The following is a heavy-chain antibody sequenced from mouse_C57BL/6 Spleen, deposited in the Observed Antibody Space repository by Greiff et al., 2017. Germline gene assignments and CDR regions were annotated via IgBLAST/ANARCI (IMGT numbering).Heavy chain of an antibody. D-gene: IGHD1-1*01. V-gene: IGHV5-4*01. CDR1: GFTFSSYA. J-gene: IGHJ2*01. Sequence: EVQLVESGGGLVKPGGSLKLSCAASGFTFSSYAMSWVRQTPEKRLEWVATISDGGSYTYYPDNVKGRFTISRDNAKNNLYLQMSHLKSEDTAMYYCARDLTTVVAPCFDYWGQGTTLTVSS. CDR3: ARDLTTVVAPCFDY. CDR2: ISDGGSYT.